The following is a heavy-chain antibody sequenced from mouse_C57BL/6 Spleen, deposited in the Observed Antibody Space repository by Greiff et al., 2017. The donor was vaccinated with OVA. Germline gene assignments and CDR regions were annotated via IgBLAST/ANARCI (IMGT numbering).Heavy chain of an antibody. CDR1: GYTFTSYW. Sequence: QVQLQQPGAELVRPGSSVKLSCKASGYTFTSYWMHWVKQRPIQGLEWIGNIDPSDSETHYNQKFKDKATLTVDKSSSTAYMQLSSLTSEDSAVYYCARRIYYYGSSSAMDYWGQGTSVTVSS. CDR3: ARRIYYYGSSSAMDY. J-gene: IGHJ4*01. CDR2: IDPSDSET. V-gene: IGHV1-52*01. D-gene: IGHD1-1*01.